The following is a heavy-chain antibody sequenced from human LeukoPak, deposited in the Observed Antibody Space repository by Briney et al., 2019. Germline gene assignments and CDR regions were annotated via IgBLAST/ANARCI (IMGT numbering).Heavy chain of an antibody. J-gene: IGHJ4*02. CDR2: INYSGNT. Sequence: PSETLSLTCTVSGDSISSSGYYWGWIRQSPGKGLEWIGTINYSGNTYYNPSLKSRVTISVDTSKNQFSLKLNSVTAADTAVYYCASRYFCSSTSCYTFDYWGQGTLVTVSS. D-gene: IGHD2-2*02. CDR3: ASRYFCSSTSCYTFDY. CDR1: GDSISSSGYY. V-gene: IGHV4-39*07.